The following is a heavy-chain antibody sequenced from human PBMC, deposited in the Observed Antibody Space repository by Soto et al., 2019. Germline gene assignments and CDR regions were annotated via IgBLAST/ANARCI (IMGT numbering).Heavy chain of an antibody. V-gene: IGHV4-31*03. CDR1: GDSISSGGYY. Sequence: QVQLQESRAGLVKPSQTLSLTCTVSGDSISSGGYYWSWIRQQPGKGLEWIGYIYYSGSTYYNPSLKSRVTISVDTSKNQFSLKLGSVTAADTAVYYCARDGGGYSSSRYGGGNGYFDPWGRGTLVTVSS. CDR2: IYYSGST. J-gene: IGHJ2*01. D-gene: IGHD6-13*01. CDR3: ARDGGGYSSSRYGGGNGYFDP.